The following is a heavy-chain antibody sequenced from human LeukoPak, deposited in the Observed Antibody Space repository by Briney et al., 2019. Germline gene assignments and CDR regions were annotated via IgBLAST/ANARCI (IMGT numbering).Heavy chain of an antibody. J-gene: IGHJ4*02. CDR3: AKAQNRGYYYDSSGYHY. V-gene: IGHV3-9*01. CDR2: ISWNSGSI. D-gene: IGHD3-22*01. Sequence: GGSLRLSCAASGFTFDDYAMHWVRQAPGKGLEWVSGISWNSGSIGYADSVKGRFNISRDNAKNSLYLQMNSQRAEDTALYYCAKAQNRGYYYDSSGYHYWGQGTLVTVSS. CDR1: GFTFDDYA.